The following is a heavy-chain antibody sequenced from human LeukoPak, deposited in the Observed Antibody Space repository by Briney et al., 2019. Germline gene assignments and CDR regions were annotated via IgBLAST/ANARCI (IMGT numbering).Heavy chain of an antibody. CDR2: ISSTSGII. CDR1: GFIFSSYT. CDR3: ARDWRAAAGFDY. Sequence: GGSLRLSCAASGFIFSSYTMNWVRQAPGKGLEWVSYISSTSGIIYYADSVQGRFTVSRDNAKNSLYLQMNSLRAEDTAMYYCARDWRAAAGFDYWGQGTLVTVSS. V-gene: IGHV3-48*04. J-gene: IGHJ4*02. D-gene: IGHD6-13*01.